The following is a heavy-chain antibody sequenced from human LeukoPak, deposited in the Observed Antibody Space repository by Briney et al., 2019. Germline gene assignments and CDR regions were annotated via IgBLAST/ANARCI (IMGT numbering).Heavy chain of an antibody. CDR2: TYYRSKWYN. V-gene: IGHV6-1*01. D-gene: IGHD6-13*01. J-gene: IGHJ6*02. Sequence: SQTLSLTCAISGDSVSSNSAAWNWLRQSPSRGLKWLGRTYYRSKWYNDYAVSVKSRTTINPDTSKNQFSLQLNSVTPEDTAVYYCASEIAAAGMNGMDVWGQGTTVTVSS. CDR1: GDSVSSNSAA. CDR3: ASEIAAAGMNGMDV.